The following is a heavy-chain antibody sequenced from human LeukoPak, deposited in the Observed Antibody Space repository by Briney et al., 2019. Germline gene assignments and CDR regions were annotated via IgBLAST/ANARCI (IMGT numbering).Heavy chain of an antibody. CDR2: ISSNGGST. CDR3: VKAGIVVVPAAIGYWYFDL. V-gene: IGHV3-64D*06. Sequence: GGSLRLSCSASGLTFSSYAMHWVRQAPGKGLEYVSAISSNGGSTYYADSVKGRFTISRDNSKNTLYLQMSSLRAEDTAVCYCVKAGIVVVPAAIGYWYFDLWGRGTLVTVSS. J-gene: IGHJ2*01. D-gene: IGHD2-2*01. CDR1: GLTFSSYA.